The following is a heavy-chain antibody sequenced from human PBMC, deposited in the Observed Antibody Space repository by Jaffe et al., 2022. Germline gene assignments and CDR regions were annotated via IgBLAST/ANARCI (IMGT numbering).Heavy chain of an antibody. CDR3: ARECGDLAAAGPFFDY. CDR2: ISSSGSTI. Sequence: EVQLVESGGGLVQPGGSLRLSCAASGFTFSSYEMNWVRQAPGKGLEWVSYISSSGSTIYYADSVKGRFTISRDNAKNSLYLQMNSLRAEDTAVYYCARECGDLAAAGPFFDYWGQGTLVTVSS. V-gene: IGHV3-48*03. CDR1: GFTFSSYE. D-gene: IGHD6-13*01. J-gene: IGHJ4*02.